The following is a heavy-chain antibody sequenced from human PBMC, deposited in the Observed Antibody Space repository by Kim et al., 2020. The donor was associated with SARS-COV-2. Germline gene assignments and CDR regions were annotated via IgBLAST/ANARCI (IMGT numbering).Heavy chain of an antibody. CDR2: SIT. Sequence: SITDCADSVKGRFTISRDNAKNTVYLQMNSLRAEDTAVYYCARGHYGDYVWGQGTLVTVSS. V-gene: IGHV3-74*01. CDR3: ARGHYGDYV. D-gene: IGHD4-17*01. J-gene: IGHJ4*02.